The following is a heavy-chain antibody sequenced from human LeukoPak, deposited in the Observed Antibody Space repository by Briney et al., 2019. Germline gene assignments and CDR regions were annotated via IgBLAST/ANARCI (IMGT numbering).Heavy chain of an antibody. Sequence: QPGRSLRLSCAASGFTFSSYGIHWVRQAPGKGLEWVAVISYDGSNKYYADSVKGRFTISRDNPKNTLYLQMNSLRAEDTAVYYCAKDRGSGWTPVWFDPWGQGTLVTVSS. V-gene: IGHV3-30*18. CDR3: AKDRGSGWTPVWFDP. J-gene: IGHJ5*02. CDR2: ISYDGSNK. CDR1: GFTFSSYG. D-gene: IGHD6-19*01.